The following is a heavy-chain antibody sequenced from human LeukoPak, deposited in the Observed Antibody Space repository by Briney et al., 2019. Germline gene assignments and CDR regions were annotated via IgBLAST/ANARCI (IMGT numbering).Heavy chain of an antibody. CDR1: GYTFTGYY. D-gene: IGHD1-26*01. V-gene: IGHV1-2*06. J-gene: IGHJ4*02. CDR2: INPNSGGT. CDR3: AREEWELTGFDY. Sequence: ASVKVSCKASGYTFTGYYMHWLRQAPGQGLEWMGRINPNSGGTNYAQKFQGGVTMTRDTSISTAYMELSRLRSDDTAVYYCAREEWELTGFDYWGQGTLVTVSS.